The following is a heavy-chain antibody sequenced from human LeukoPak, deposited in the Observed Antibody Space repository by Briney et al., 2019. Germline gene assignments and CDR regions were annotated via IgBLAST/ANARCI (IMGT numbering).Heavy chain of an antibody. CDR3: QLLEWSIDY. D-gene: IGHD3-3*01. CDR2: INIDGSSG. J-gene: IGHJ4*02. Sequence: GGSLRLSCAASGFTFRSYWMHWVRQAPGKGLVWVSRINIDGSSGSYADSVEGRFTISRDNAKNSLYLQMNSLRAEDTAVYYCQLLEWSIDYWGQGTLVTVSS. V-gene: IGHV3-74*01. CDR1: GFTFRSYW.